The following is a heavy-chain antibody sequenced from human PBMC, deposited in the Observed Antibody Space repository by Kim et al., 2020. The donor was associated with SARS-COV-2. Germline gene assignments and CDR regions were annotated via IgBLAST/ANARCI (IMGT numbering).Heavy chain of an antibody. Sequence: SETLSLTCTVSGGSISSSSYYWGWIRQPPGKGLEWIGSVYYSGSTYYNPSLKSRFTISVDTSKNQFSLKLSSGTAADTAVYYCARVLQRDFWIGYHSVYGMEAWGEG. CDR1: GGSISSSSYY. V-gene: IGHV4-39*01. CDR3: ARVLQRDFWIGYHSVYGMEA. CDR2: VYYSGST. D-gene: IGHD3-3*01. J-gene: IGHJ6*02.